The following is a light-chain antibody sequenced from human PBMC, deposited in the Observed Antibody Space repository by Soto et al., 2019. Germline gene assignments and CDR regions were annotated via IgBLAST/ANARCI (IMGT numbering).Light chain of an antibody. CDR2: DTS. Sequence: EIVLTQSPATLSFSPGERATLSCRASQTVGSYLAWFRQTPGQAPRLLIYDTSIRATGIPARFSGSGSGTDFTLTISSLEAEDFAVYYCRQRSDWPPTFGQGTKVDIK. J-gene: IGKJ1*01. CDR3: RQRSDWPPT. CDR1: QTVGSY. V-gene: IGKV3-11*01.